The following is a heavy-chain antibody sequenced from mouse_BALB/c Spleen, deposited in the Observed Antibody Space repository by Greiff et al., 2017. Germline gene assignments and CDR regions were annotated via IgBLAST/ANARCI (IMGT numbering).Heavy chain of an antibody. CDR1: GFTFSSYA. CDR2: ISSGGSYT. CDR3: ARGNYDFAY. Sequence: EVQRVESGGGLVKPGGSLKLSCAASGFTFSSYAMSWVRQTPEKRLEWVATISSGGSYTYYPDSVKGRFTISRDNAKNTLYLQMSSLRSEDTAMYYCARGNYDFAYWGQGTLVTVSA. J-gene: IGHJ3*01. D-gene: IGHD2-1*01. V-gene: IGHV5-9-3*01.